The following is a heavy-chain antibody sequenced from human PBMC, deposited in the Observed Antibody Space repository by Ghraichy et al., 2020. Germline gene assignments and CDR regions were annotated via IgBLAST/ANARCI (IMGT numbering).Heavy chain of an antibody. CDR3: AKEGGYCSGGRCLAACMDV. CDR2: ISRNSSTI. J-gene: IGHJ6*02. D-gene: IGHD2-15*01. V-gene: IGHV3-48*02. CDR1: GFTFSSFS. Sequence: LSLTCAASGFTFSSFSMNWVRQAPGKGLEWVSYISRNSSTIYYADSVKGRFTISRDNAKNSLYLQMNSLRDEDTAVFYCAKEGGYCSGGRCLAACMDVWGQGTTVTVSS.